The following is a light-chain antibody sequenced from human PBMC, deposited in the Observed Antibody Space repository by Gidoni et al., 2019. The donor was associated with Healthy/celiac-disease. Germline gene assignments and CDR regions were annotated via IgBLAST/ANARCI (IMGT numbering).Light chain of an antibody. V-gene: IGLV2-23*02. CDR2: EVR. CDR1: SSDVGSYNR. CDR3: CSYAGSSWV. J-gene: IGLJ3*02. Sequence: QSALTQPAAVSGSPGQSITISCTGTSSDVGSYNRVSWYQQPPGTAPKLMIYEVRKRPSGVSTRFSGSTSGNTASLTISGLQAADEADYYCCSYAGSSWVFGGGTKLTVL.